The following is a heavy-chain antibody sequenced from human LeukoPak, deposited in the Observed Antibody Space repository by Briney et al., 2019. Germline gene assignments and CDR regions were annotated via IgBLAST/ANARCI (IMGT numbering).Heavy chain of an antibody. D-gene: IGHD6-19*01. Sequence: SETLSLTCTVSGGSISSGSYYWSWIRQPAGKGLEWIGRIYTSGSTNYNPSLRSRVTISVDTSKNQFSLKLSSVTAADTAVYYCAREGYSTGWYPDYWGQGTLVTVSS. CDR1: GGSISSGSYY. CDR2: IYTSGST. J-gene: IGHJ4*02. V-gene: IGHV4-61*02. CDR3: AREGYSTGWYPDY.